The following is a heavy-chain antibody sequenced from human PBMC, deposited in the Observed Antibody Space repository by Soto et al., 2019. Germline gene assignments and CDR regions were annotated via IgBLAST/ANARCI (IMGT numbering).Heavy chain of an antibody. D-gene: IGHD2-2*02. CDR1: GYTFTSYG. V-gene: IGHV1-18*01. Sequence: QVQLVQSGAEVKKPGASVKVSCKASGYTFTSYGINWVRQAPGQGLEWMGWISAYNGNTNYAQKLQGRVTMTTDTSTSTAYMELRSLRSDDTAVYYCAREWIVVVPAAISYYYYYGMDVWGQGTTVTVSS. CDR3: AREWIVVVPAAISYYYYYGMDV. J-gene: IGHJ6*02. CDR2: ISAYNGNT.